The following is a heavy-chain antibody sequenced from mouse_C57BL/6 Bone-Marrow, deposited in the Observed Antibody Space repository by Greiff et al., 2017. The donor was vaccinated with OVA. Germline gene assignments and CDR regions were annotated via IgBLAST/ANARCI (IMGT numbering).Heavy chain of an antibody. Sequence: VQLQQSGPELVKPGASVKISCKASGYAFSRSWMNWVKQRPGKGLEWIGRLYPGDGDTNYNGKFKGKATLTADKSSSTAYMQLSSLTSEDSAVDFFARENYYGSRDYWGQGTTLTVSS. CDR1: GYAFSRSW. CDR3: ARENYYGSRDY. CDR2: LYPGDGDT. D-gene: IGHD1-1*01. J-gene: IGHJ2*01. V-gene: IGHV1-82*01.